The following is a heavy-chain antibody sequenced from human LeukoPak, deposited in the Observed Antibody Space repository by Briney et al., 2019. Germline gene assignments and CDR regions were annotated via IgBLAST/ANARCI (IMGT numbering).Heavy chain of an antibody. CDR2: ISDSGGST. Sequence: PGGSLRLSCAASGFTFSSYAMSWVRQAPGKGLEWVSAISDSGGSTYYADSVKGRFTISRDNSKNTLYLQMNSLRAEDTAVYYCAKSGLLLYYFDYWGQGTLVTVSS. CDR3: AKSGLLLYYFDY. V-gene: IGHV3-23*01. J-gene: IGHJ4*02. CDR1: GFTFSSYA. D-gene: IGHD2-15*01.